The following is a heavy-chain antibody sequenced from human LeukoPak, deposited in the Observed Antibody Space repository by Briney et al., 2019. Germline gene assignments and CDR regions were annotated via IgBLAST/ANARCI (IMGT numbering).Heavy chain of an antibody. CDR2: ISGSGGST. CDR1: GFTFTSYA. Sequence: GGSLRLSCAASGFTFTSYAMSWVRQAPGKGLEWVSAISGSGGSTYYADSVKGRFTISRDNSKNTLYLQMNSLRAEDTAVYYCAKAFDYYYYMDVWGKGTTVTVSS. J-gene: IGHJ6*03. V-gene: IGHV3-23*01. CDR3: AKAFDYYYYMDV.